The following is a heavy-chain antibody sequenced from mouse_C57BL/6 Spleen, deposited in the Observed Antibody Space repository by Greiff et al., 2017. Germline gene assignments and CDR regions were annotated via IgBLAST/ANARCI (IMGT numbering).Heavy chain of an antibody. Sequence: VQLQQSGAELVKPGASVKISCKASGYAFSSYWLNWVKQRPGQGLEWIGQIYPGDGDTNYNGKFKGKATLTADKSSSTAYMQLSSLTSEDSAVYFCARSGTDNYFDYWGQGTTLTVSS. CDR3: ARSGTDNYFDY. CDR1: GYAFSSYW. CDR2: IYPGDGDT. J-gene: IGHJ2*01. D-gene: IGHD3-2*02. V-gene: IGHV1-80*01.